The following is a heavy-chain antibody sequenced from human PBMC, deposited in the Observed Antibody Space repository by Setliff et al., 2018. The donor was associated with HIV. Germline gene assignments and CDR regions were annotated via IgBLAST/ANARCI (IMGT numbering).Heavy chain of an antibody. CDR3: AKRGYNSGFFDY. D-gene: IGHD6-19*01. V-gene: IGHV3-23*01. CDR1: GFTFNNYA. J-gene: IGHJ4*02. Sequence: GGSLRLSCAASGFTFNNYAMDWVRQAPGNWVRQAPGEGLEWVSTISTNGVSTYFADSVKGRFTISRDNSKNTVFLQMNSLRAEDTAVYYCAKRGYNSGFFDYWGQGTLVTVSS. CDR2: ISTNGVST.